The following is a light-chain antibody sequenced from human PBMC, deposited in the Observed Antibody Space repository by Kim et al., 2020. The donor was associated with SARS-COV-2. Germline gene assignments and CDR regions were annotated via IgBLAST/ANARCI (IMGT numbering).Light chain of an antibody. CDR1: QSISSW. J-gene: IGKJ2*01. CDR2: KAS. CDR3: QQYNSYPLYT. Sequence: DIQMTQSPSTLSASVGDRVTITCRASQSISSWLAWYQQKPGKAPKLLIYKASSLESGVPSRFSGSRSGTEFTLTISSLQPDDFATYYCQQYNSYPLYTFGQRTKLEI. V-gene: IGKV1-5*03.